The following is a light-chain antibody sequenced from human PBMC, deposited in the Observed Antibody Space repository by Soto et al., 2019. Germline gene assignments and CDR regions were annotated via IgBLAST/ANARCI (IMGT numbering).Light chain of an antibody. V-gene: IGLV2-14*01. Sequence: QSVLTQTASVSGSPGQSITISCTGTSSDVGGYNYVSWYQQHPGKAPKLMIYDVSNRPSGVSNRFSGSESGNTASLTISGLQAEDEADYYCSSYTSSSTLGVFGTGTKVTVL. J-gene: IGLJ1*01. CDR2: DVS. CDR3: SSYTSSSTLGV. CDR1: SSDVGGYNY.